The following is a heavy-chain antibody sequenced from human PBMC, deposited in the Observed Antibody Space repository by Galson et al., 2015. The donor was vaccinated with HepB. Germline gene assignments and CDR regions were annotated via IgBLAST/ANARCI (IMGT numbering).Heavy chain of an antibody. CDR3: GNRRGGDRHVDV. CDR2: ISGSGAST. CDR1: GFTFDDYG. V-gene: IGHV3-23*01. Sequence: SLRLSCAASGFTFDDYGMTWVRQAPGKGLEWVSGISGSGASTYYADSVKGRFTISRDNSQNTLYLQMNSLRVEDTAVYYCGNRRGGDRHVDVWGQGTTVIVSS. J-gene: IGHJ6*02.